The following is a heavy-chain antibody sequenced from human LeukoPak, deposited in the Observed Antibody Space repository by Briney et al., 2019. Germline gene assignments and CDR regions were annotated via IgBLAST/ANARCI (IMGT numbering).Heavy chain of an antibody. CDR2: ISSSSSYI. D-gene: IGHD6-6*01. V-gene: IGHV3-21*01. Sequence: GGSLRLSCAASGFTVSSNYMSWVRQAPGKGLEWVSSISSSSSYIYYADSVKGRFTISRDNAKNSLYLQMNSLRAEDTAVYYCARDGEQLVRFDYWGQGTLVTVSS. CDR1: GFTVSSNY. J-gene: IGHJ4*02. CDR3: ARDGEQLVRFDY.